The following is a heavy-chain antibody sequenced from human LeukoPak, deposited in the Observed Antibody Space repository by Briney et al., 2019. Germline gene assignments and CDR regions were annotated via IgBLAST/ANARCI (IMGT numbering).Heavy chain of an antibody. CDR2: ITASGGST. Sequence: GGSLRLSCAASGFTFSSYSMSWVRQTPGKGLEWVSGITASGGSTYHADSVKGRFTISRDNSINTLNLQMNNLRAEDTAIYYCAKGLGFWSGYYTPFDYWGQGSSVTVSS. J-gene: IGHJ4*02. CDR1: GFTFSSYS. CDR3: AKGLGFWSGYYTPFDY. D-gene: IGHD3-3*01. V-gene: IGHV3-23*01.